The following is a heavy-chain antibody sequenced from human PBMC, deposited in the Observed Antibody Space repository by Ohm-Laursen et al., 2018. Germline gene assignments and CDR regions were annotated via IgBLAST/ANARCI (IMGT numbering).Heavy chain of an antibody. V-gene: IGHV4-4*09. CDR2: IFDSGTT. CDR1: GGSINVYY. J-gene: IGHJ3*02. Sequence: SETLSLTCTVSGGSINVYYWSWIRQTPGKGLEWIGYIFDSGTTNYHPSLRGRVTMSLDTSKSQLSLKLSSVTAADTAVYYCARGDPYSSSSSGAFDIWGQGTMVIVSS. CDR3: ARGDPYSSSSSGAFDI. D-gene: IGHD6-6*01.